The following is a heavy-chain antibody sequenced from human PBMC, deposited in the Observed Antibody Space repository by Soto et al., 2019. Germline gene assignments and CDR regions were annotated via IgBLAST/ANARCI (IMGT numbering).Heavy chain of an antibody. D-gene: IGHD2-21*02. CDR1: GGTFSSYA. J-gene: IGHJ4*02. CDR3: ARPKDCGGDCYRGEFAY. CDR2: IIPIFGRA. Sequence: QVQLVQSGAEVKKPGSSVKVSCKASGGTFSSYAISWVRQAPGQGLEWMVGIIPIFGRANYAQKFQGRVTITADESTSTAYRELSSMRSEDTAVYYCARPKDCGGDCYRGEFAYWGQGTLVTVSS. V-gene: IGHV1-69*12.